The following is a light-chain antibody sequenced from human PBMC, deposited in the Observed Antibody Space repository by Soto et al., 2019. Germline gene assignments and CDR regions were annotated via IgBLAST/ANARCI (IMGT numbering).Light chain of an antibody. CDR2: GAS. CDR3: QQYHNWPST. Sequence: EIVMTQSPATLSVSPGERATLSCRASQYISINFAWYQQKPGQAPRLLIYGASTRATGIPARFSGSASGTEFTLTISSLQSEDFAVYYCQQYHNWPSTFGGGTKVEVK. J-gene: IGKJ4*01. V-gene: IGKV3D-15*01. CDR1: QYISIN.